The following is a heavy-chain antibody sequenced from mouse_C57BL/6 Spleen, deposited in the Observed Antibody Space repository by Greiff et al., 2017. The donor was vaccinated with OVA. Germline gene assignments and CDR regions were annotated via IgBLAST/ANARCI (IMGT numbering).Heavy chain of an antibody. CDR2: IYPGSGNT. Sequence: VKVVESGAELVRPGASVKLSCKASGYTFTDYYINWVKQRPGQGLEWIARIYPGSGNTYYNEKFKGKATLTAEKSSSTAYMQLSSLTSEDSAVYFCAREYYYGSSPYAMDYWGQGTSVTVSS. CDR3: AREYYYGSSPYAMDY. V-gene: IGHV1-76*01. CDR1: GYTFTDYY. J-gene: IGHJ4*01. D-gene: IGHD1-1*01.